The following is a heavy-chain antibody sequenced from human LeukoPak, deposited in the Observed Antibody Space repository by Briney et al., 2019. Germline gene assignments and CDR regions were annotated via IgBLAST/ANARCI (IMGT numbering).Heavy chain of an antibody. CDR1: GFTFTSAP. CDR3: ATKTPGNYPYDY. Sequence: PGGSLRLSCVLSGFTFTSAPMNWVRQAPGKGLEWVSTSGTDGDTHYADSVKGRFTISRDNSKNTVHLQMTSLRVEDTAVYYCATKTPGNYPYDYWGQGTLVIVSP. V-gene: IGHV3-23*01. J-gene: IGHJ4*02. D-gene: IGHD3-22*01. CDR2: SGTDGDT.